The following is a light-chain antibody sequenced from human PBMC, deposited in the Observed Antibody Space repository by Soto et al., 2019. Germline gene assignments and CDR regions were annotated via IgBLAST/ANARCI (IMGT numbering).Light chain of an antibody. CDR3: ATWDDSLNAAV. Sequence: QPVLTQPPSVSGAPGQRVTISCTGSNSNIGAGYDVHWYQHLPGTSPKLLIYINDQRPSGVPARFSGSTSGTSASLAISGLQSDDEAHYYCATWDDSLNAAVFGGGTQLTVL. CDR2: IND. J-gene: IGLJ7*01. V-gene: IGLV1-44*01. CDR1: NSNIGAGYD.